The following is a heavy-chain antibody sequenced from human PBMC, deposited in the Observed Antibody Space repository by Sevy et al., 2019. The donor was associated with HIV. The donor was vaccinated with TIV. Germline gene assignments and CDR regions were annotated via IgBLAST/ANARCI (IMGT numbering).Heavy chain of an antibody. J-gene: IGHJ4*02. V-gene: IGHV3-23*01. CDR1: GFTFSSYA. Sequence: GGSLRLSCAASGFTFSSYAMSWVRQAPGKGLEWVSAISGSGGSTYYADSVKGRFTISRDNSKNTLYLQMNSLRAEDTAVYYCAKDQAPGYSSSWEIGYWGQGTLVTVSS. D-gene: IGHD6-13*01. CDR3: AKDQAPGYSSSWEIGY. CDR2: ISGSGGST.